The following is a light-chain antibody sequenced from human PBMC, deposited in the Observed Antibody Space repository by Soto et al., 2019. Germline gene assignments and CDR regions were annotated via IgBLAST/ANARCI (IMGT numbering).Light chain of an antibody. CDR3: QQLNSYPFLP. CDR1: QGISSY. Sequence: IQLTQSPSSLSASVGDRVTITCRASQGISSYLAWYQQKPGKAPKLLIYAASTVQSGVPSRFSGSGSGTDFTLTISCLQPEDFATYYCQQLNSYPFLPFGGGTKVQIK. J-gene: IGKJ4*01. V-gene: IGKV1-9*01. CDR2: AAS.